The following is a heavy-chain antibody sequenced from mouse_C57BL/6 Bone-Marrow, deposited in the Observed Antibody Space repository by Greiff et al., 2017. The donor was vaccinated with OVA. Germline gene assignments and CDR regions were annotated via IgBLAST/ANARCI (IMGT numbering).Heavy chain of an antibody. CDR3: YGYGGDYYAMDY. CDR1: GYSFTGYY. Sequence: EVKLVESGPELVKPGASVKISCKASGYSFTGYYMHWVKQSHGNILDWIGYIYPYNGVSSYNQKFKGKATLTVDKSSSTAYMELRSLTSEDSAVYYCYGYGGDYYAMDYWGQGTSVTVSS. CDR2: IYPYNGVS. V-gene: IGHV1-31*01. J-gene: IGHJ4*01. D-gene: IGHD2-2*01.